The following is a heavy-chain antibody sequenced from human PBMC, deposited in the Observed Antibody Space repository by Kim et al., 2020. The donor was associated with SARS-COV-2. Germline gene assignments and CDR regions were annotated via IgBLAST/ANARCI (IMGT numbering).Heavy chain of an antibody. CDR2: ISFDGSGK. Sequence: GFSLRLSCAASGFTFSSYAMLWVRQAPGKGPEWVAVISFDGSGKYYVDSVKGRFTISRDNSKNTLYLQMNSLRAEDTAVYYCARAGVPAATYWFDPWGQGTLVTVSS. J-gene: IGHJ5*02. CDR3: ARAGVPAATYWFDP. CDR1: GFTFSSYA. V-gene: IGHV3-30*14. D-gene: IGHD2-2*01.